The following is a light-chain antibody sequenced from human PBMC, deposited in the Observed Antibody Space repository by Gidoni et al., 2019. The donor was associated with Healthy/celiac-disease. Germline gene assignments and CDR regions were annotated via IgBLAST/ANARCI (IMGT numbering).Light chain of an antibody. Sequence: QSALTQPRSVSGSPGQSVTISCTGTSSDVGGYNYVSWYQKHPGKAPKLMIYDVRKRPSGVPDRFSGSKSGNTASLTISGLQAEDEADYYCCSYAGSYTGVFGGGTKLTVL. CDR1: SSDVGGYNY. V-gene: IGLV2-11*01. J-gene: IGLJ3*02. CDR3: CSYAGSYTGV. CDR2: DVR.